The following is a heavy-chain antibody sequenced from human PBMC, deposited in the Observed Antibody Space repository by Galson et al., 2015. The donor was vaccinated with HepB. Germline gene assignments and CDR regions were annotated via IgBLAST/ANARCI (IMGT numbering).Heavy chain of an antibody. CDR3: ARDYGSGSYFTH. CDR2: ISYDGSNK. D-gene: IGHD3-10*01. Sequence: SLRLSCAASGFTFSSYSMHWVRQAPGKGLEWVAVISYDGSNKYYADSVKGRFTISRDNSKNTLYLQMNSLRVEDTAVYYCARDYGSGSYFTHWGQGTLVTVSS. CDR1: GFTFSSYS. J-gene: IGHJ4*02. V-gene: IGHV3-30*04.